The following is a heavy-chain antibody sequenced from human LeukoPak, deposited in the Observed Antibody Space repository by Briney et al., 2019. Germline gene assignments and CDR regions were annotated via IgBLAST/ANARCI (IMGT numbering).Heavy chain of an antibody. D-gene: IGHD1-14*01. V-gene: IGHV3-23*01. J-gene: IGHJ4*02. Sequence: PGGSLRLSCAASGFAFCNYAMTWVRQAPGKGLEWVSVISGSGGSTYYVDSVKGRFTISRDNSKNTLYLQLNSLRAEDTAVYYCAKARIPAGNHFDYWGQGTLVTVST. CDR3: AKARIPAGNHFDY. CDR1: GFAFCNYA. CDR2: ISGSGGST.